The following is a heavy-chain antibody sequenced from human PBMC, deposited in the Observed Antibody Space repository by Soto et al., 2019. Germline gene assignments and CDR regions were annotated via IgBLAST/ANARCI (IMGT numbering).Heavy chain of an antibody. CDR3: AKDYPKNGGNSAGLDY. CDR1: GFTFSNYG. V-gene: IGHV3-30*18. CDR2: ISYDGSNQ. D-gene: IGHD2-21*02. J-gene: IGHJ4*02. Sequence: QVQLVESGGGVVQPGRSLRLSCAASGFTFSNYGMHWVRQAPGKGLEWVAVISYDGSNQYYVDSVKGRFTISRDNSKNTLYLQMNSLRAEDTAVYYCAKDYPKNGGNSAGLDYWGQGTLVTVSS.